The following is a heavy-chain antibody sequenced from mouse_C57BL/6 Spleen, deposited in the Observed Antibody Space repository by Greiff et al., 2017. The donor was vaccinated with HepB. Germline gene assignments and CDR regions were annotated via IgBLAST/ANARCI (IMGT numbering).Heavy chain of an antibody. Sequence: EVMLVESGGGLVKPGGSLKLSCAASGFTFSSYTLSWVRQTPEKRLEWVATISGGGGNTYYPDSVKGRFTISRDNAKNTLYLQMSSLRSEDTALYYCARRDYYGSSPWFAYWGQGTLVTVSA. CDR3: ARRDYYGSSPWFAY. J-gene: IGHJ3*01. CDR1: GFTFSSYT. CDR2: ISGGGGNT. D-gene: IGHD1-1*01. V-gene: IGHV5-9*01.